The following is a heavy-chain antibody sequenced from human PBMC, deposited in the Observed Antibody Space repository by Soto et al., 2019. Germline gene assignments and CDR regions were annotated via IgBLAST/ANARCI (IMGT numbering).Heavy chain of an antibody. D-gene: IGHD2-21*01. J-gene: IGHJ3*02. CDR3: ARHPYCGGDCYSVGAFDI. Sequence: QVQLVQSGAEVKKPGSSVKVSCKASGGTFSSYTISWVRQAPGQGLEWMGRIIPILGIANYAQKFQGRVTITADKSTSTAYMELSSLRSEDTAVYYCARHPYCGGDCYSVGAFDIWGQGTMVTVSS. CDR1: GGTFSSYT. V-gene: IGHV1-69*02. CDR2: IIPILGIA.